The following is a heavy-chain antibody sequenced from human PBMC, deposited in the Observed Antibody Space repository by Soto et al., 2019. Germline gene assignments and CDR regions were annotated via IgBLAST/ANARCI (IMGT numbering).Heavy chain of an antibody. CDR2: INSDGSST. Sequence: QLGGSLRLSCAASGFTFSSYWMHWVRQAPGKGLGWVSRINSDGSSTSYADSVKGRFTISRDNAKNTLYLQMNSLRAEDTAVYYCAREGYDSSGYYAFDIWGQGTMVTVSS. CDR3: AREGYDSSGYYAFDI. D-gene: IGHD3-22*01. J-gene: IGHJ3*02. V-gene: IGHV3-74*01. CDR1: GFTFSSYW.